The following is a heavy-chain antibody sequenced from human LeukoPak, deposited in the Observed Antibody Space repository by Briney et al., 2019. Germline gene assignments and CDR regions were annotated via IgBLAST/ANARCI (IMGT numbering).Heavy chain of an antibody. D-gene: IGHD2-2*01. Sequence: PGGSLRLSCAASGFTFSGSAMHWVRQASGKGLGSVGRIRSKANTYATAYAASVKGRFTIPRDDSKNTAYLQMNSLKTEDTAVYYCTRQEDIVVVPAPNHYYYYYMDVWGKGTTVTVSS. CDR3: TRQEDIVVVPAPNHYYYYYMDV. V-gene: IGHV3-73*01. CDR2: IRSKANTYAT. CDR1: GFTFSGSA. J-gene: IGHJ6*03.